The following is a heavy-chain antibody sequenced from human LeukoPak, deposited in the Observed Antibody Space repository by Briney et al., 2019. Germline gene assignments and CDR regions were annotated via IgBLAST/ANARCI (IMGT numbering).Heavy chain of an antibody. CDR3: ARHRDCSSTSCYTLNDAFDI. D-gene: IGHD2-2*02. Sequence: GESLKISCKGSGYSFTSYWIGWVRQMPGKGLEWMGIIYPGDSDTRYSPSFQGQVTISADKSISTAYLQWSSLKASDTAMYYCARHRDCSSTSCYTLNDAFDIWGQGTMVTVSS. V-gene: IGHV5-51*01. J-gene: IGHJ3*02. CDR2: IYPGDSDT. CDR1: GYSFTSYW.